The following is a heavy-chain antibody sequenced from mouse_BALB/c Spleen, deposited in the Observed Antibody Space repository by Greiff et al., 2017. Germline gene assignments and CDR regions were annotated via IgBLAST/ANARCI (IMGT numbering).Heavy chain of an antibody. CDR2: IDPETGGT. D-gene: IGHD2-4*01. J-gene: IGHJ1*01. CDR3: ARWGDYRRYFDV. CDR1: GYTFTDYE. V-gene: IGHV1-15*01. Sequence: VQLQQSGAELVRPGASVTLSCKASGYTFTDYEMHWVKQTPVHGLEWIGAIDPETGGTAYNQKFKGKATLTADKSSSTAYMELRSLTSEDSAVYYCARWGDYRRYFDVWGAGTTVTVSS.